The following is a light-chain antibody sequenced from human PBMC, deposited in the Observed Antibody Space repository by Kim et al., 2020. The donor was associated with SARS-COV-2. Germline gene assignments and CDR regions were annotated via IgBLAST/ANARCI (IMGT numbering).Light chain of an antibody. Sequence: PGAGATLSCRAGHSVGISLARDQQTRGQAPSPLFFDAAIWATGIPDRFSGSEFGTDFPLTISGLEPEDFAIYYCQQNSKWPPAPSFGGGTKVDIK. CDR3: QQNSKWPPAPS. CDR2: DAA. V-gene: IGKV3-11*01. J-gene: IGKJ4*01. CDR1: HSVGIS.